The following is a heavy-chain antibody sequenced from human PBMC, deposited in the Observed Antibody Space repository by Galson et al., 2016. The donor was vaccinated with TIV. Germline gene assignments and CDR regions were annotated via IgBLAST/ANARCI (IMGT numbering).Heavy chain of an antibody. CDR2: IDPSDGRA. CDR3: ARDSVGRTGTTVN. J-gene: IGHJ4*02. CDR1: GYTFSFYY. Sequence: SVKVSCKASGYTFSFYYMHWVRQAPGQGLEWLGIIDPSDGRATYAPKFQGRFTTTRDTSTSTVYLELSSLRSEDTAVYYCARDSVGRTGTTVNWGQGTVVTVSS. D-gene: IGHD1-7*01. V-gene: IGHV1-46*01.